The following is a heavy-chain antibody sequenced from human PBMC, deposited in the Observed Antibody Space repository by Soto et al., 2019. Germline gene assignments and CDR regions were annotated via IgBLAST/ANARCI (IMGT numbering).Heavy chain of an antibody. CDR2: IYYSGST. CDR1: GGSISSGDYY. CDR3: ARDLWQYDDAFDI. V-gene: IGHV4-30-4*01. Sequence: QVQLQESGPGLVKPSQTLSLTCTVSGGSISSGDYYWSWIRQPPGKGLEWIGYIYYSGSTYYNLSLKSRVTISVDTSKNQFSLKLSSVTAADTAVYYCARDLWQYDDAFDIWGQGTMVTVSS. J-gene: IGHJ3*02. D-gene: IGHD2-2*01.